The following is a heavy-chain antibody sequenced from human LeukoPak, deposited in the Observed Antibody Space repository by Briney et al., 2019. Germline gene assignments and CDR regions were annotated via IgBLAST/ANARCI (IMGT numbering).Heavy chain of an antibody. V-gene: IGHV3-21*01. CDR2: ISGSSSYI. CDR1: GFTFSSYE. Sequence: GGSLRLSCAASGFTFSSYEMNWVRQAPGKGLEWVSSISGSSSYIYYADSVRGRFTISRDNAKKSLYLQMNSLRAEDTAVYYCARGAQTVAAADNWFDPWGQGTLVTVSS. CDR3: ARGAQTVAAADNWFDP. J-gene: IGHJ5*02. D-gene: IGHD6-13*01.